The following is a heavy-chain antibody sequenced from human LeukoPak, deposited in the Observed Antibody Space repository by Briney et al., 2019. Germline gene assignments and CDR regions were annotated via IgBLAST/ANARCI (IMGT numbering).Heavy chain of an antibody. CDR2: INPNSGGT. V-gene: IGHV1-2*06. J-gene: IGHJ5*02. CDR3: ARSLRVYNWFDP. D-gene: IGHD6-13*01. CDR1: GYTFTGYY. Sequence: ASVKVSCKASGYTFTGYYMHWVRQAPGQGLEWMGRINPNSGGTNYAQKFQDRVTMTRDTSISTAYMELSRLRSDDTAVYYCARSLRVYNWFDPWGQGTLVTVSS.